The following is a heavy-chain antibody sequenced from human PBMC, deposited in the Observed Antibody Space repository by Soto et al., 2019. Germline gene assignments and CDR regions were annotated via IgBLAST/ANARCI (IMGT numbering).Heavy chain of an antibody. CDR2: IIPIFGKA. CDR1: GGTFSSYA. J-gene: IGHJ6*02. D-gene: IGHD6-19*01. CDR3: ARESIVSGWYFSYYYGLEV. Sequence: QVQLVQSGAEVKKPGSSVKVSCKASGGTFSSYAISWVRQAPGQGREWMGVIIPIFGKANYAQKFQGRVTIAADESTSTAYMELSSLRSEDTAVYYCARESIVSGWYFSYYYGLEVWGQGTTVNVSS. V-gene: IGHV1-69*12.